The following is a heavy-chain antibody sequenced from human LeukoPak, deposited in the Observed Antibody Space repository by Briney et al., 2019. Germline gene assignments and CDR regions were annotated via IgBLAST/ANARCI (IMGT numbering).Heavy chain of an antibody. CDR2: IYPADSDT. Sequence: GESLKISCQASGYIFTTYWIVWVRQMPGKGLEWMGVIYPADSDTKYSPSFQGQVTISADKSISTAYLQWSSLKASHTAMYYCARLPSMLRGLQYDMDVWGQGTTVTVSS. D-gene: IGHD3-10*01. CDR1: GYIFTTYW. J-gene: IGHJ6*02. CDR3: ARLPSMLRGLQYDMDV. V-gene: IGHV5-51*01.